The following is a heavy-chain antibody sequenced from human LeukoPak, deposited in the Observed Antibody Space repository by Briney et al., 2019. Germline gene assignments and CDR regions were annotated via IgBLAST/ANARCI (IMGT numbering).Heavy chain of an antibody. CDR2: IYYSGNT. V-gene: IGHV4-61*08. CDR1: GGSLSSGDFY. Sequence: SETLSLTCTVSGGSLSSGDFYWSWIRQPPGKGLEWIGYIYYSGNTNYNPSLKSRVTISADTSKNQFSLKLSSVTAADTAVYFCARNKYDLWSGYSPNVWFDPWGQGTLVTVSS. J-gene: IGHJ5*02. CDR3: ARNKYDLWSGYSPNVWFDP. D-gene: IGHD3-3*01.